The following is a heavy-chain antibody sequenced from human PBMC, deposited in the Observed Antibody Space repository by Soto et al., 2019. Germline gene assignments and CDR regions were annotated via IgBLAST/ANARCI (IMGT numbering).Heavy chain of an antibody. D-gene: IGHD1-26*01. V-gene: IGHV3-30*03. CDR3: AILSSGNYPGHYFDY. Sequence: PAGSLRLSCAASGFTFSSYAMHCVRQAPGKGLEWVAIISYDGTNKYYADSVKGRFTISRDNSKNTLYLQMNSLRTEDTAMYHFAILSSGNYPGHYFDYWGRGTRVTVSS. CDR1: GFTFSSYA. CDR2: ISYDGTNK. J-gene: IGHJ4*02.